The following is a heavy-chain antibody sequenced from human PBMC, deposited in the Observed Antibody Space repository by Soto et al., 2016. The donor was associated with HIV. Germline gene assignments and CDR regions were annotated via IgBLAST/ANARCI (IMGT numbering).Heavy chain of an antibody. CDR1: GFTFRNYW. D-gene: IGHD6-13*01. J-gene: IGHJ3*02. V-gene: IGHV3-7*01. Sequence: EVQLVESGGGLVQPGGSLRLSCVASGFTFRNYWMSWVRQAPGKGLEWVANINQDESEKHFLDSVKGRFSISRDNGQNSLFLHMSSLRAEDTAIYYCSKIPNRDQQLVRDAFDMWGQG. CDR3: SKIPNRDQQLVRDAFDM. CDR2: INQDESEK.